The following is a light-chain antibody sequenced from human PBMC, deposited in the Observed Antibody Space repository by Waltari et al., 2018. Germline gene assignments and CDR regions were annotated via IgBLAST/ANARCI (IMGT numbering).Light chain of an antibody. J-gene: IGKJ4*01. V-gene: IGKV1-8*01. CDR2: AAS. CDR1: QDVSSY. CDR3: QQYYTYPVA. Sequence: AIRMTQSPFSLSASTGDRVTITWRASQDVSSYVAWYQQKPGKVPKLLIYAASTLQSGVPSRFSGSGSGTNFSLTIACLQSDDFAVYYCQQYYTYPVAFGGGAKVEVK.